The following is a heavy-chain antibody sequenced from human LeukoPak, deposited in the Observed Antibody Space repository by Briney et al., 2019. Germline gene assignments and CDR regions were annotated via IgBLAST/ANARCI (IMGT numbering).Heavy chain of an antibody. CDR3: AKSGGVRGHYFDY. CDR1: GGSISSGDYY. Sequence: PSETLSLTCTVSGGSISSGDYYWSWIRQPPGKGLEWIGYIYYSGSTYYNPSLKSRVTISVDTSKNQFSLKLNSVTAADMAVYYCAKSGGVRGHYFDYWGQGTLVTVSS. V-gene: IGHV4-30-4*01. CDR2: IYYSGST. J-gene: IGHJ4*02. D-gene: IGHD3-10*01.